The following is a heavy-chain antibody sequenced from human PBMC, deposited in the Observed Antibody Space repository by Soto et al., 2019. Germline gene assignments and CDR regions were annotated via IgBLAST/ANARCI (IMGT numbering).Heavy chain of an antibody. CDR1: GGSFSGYY. CDR3: ARAPTVTTGDFDY. D-gene: IGHD4-17*01. V-gene: IGHV4-34*01. CDR2: INHSGST. Sequence: SETLSLTCAVYGGSFSGYYWSWIRQPPGKGLEWIGEINHSGSTNYNPSLKSRVTISVDTSKNQFSLKLSSVTAADTAVYYCARAPTVTTGDFDYWGQGTLVTVSS. J-gene: IGHJ4*02.